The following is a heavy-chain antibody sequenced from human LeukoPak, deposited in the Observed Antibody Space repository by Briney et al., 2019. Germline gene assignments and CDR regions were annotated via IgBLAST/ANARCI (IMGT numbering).Heavy chain of an antibody. Sequence: PGRSLRLSCAASGFTFSSYAMHWVRQAPGKGLEWVAVISYDGSNKYYADSVKGRFTISRDNSKNTLYLQMNSLRAEDTAVYYFARDWAVGERYYDSSGYSRPDYWGQGTLVTVSS. J-gene: IGHJ4*02. CDR1: GFTFSSYA. CDR3: ARDWAVGERYYDSSGYSRPDY. V-gene: IGHV3-30*04. CDR2: ISYDGSNK. D-gene: IGHD3-22*01.